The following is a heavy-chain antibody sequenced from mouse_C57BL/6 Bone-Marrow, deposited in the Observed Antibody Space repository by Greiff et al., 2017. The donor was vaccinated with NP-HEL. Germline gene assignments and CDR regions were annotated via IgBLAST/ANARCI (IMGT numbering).Heavy chain of an antibody. CDR1: GYTFTDYE. Sequence: VQLQESGAELVRPGASVTLSCKASGYTFTDYEMHWVKQTPVHGLEWIGAIDPETGGTAYNQKFKGKAILTADKSSSTAYMELRSLTSEDSAVYYCTRGGDSPYAMDYWGQGTSVTVSS. J-gene: IGHJ4*01. CDR2: IDPETGGT. V-gene: IGHV1-15*01. CDR3: TRGGDSPYAMDY.